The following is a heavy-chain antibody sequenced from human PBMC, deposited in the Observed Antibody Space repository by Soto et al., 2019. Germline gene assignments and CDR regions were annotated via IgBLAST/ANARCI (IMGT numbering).Heavy chain of an antibody. CDR3: ARVPDY. CDR2: MYHSGST. J-gene: IGHJ4*02. D-gene: IGHD2-2*01. V-gene: IGHV4-30-2*01. Sequence: LRLSCAASGFTFSSYSMNWVRQAPGKGLEWIGYMYHSGSTYHNPSLKSRVTISIDRSKNQFSLKLSSVTAADTAVYYCARVPDYWGQGILVTVSS. CDR1: GFTFSSYS.